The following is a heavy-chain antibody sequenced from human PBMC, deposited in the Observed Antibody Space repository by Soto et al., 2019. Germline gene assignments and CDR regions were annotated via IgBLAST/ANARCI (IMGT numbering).Heavy chain of an antibody. D-gene: IGHD3-10*01. CDR3: ARDRSGYGSVSYHLKT. V-gene: IGHV3-48*03. CDR2: ISSSGSPI. Sequence: PGGSLRLSCVASGFTFSTFEMNWVRQAPGKGLEWVSYISSSGSPIYYAESVKGRFTISRDNAKNSLFLQMDSLRAEDTAVYYCARDRSGYGSVSYHLKTWGQGTLVTVSS. J-gene: IGHJ5*02. CDR1: GFTFSTFE.